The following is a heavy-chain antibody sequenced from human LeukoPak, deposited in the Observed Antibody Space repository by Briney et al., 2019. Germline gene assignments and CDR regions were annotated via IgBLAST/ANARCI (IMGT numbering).Heavy chain of an antibody. CDR2: ISSSSSTI. CDR1: GFTFSSYS. Sequence: GGSLRLSCAASGFTFSSYSMNWVRQAPGKGLEWVSYISSSSSTIYYADSVKGRFTISRDNSKNTLYLQMNSLRAEDTAVYYCAKRKEDDAFDIWGQGTMVTVSS. V-gene: IGHV3-48*01. J-gene: IGHJ3*02. CDR3: AKRKEDDAFDI.